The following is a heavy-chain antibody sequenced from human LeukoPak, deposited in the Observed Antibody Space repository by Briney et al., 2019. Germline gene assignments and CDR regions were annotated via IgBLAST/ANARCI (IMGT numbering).Heavy chain of an antibody. CDR3: ARGEERDILTGYYF. V-gene: IGHV1-18*01. CDR2: ISAYNGNT. CDR1: GYTFTSYG. Sequence: GASVKVSCKASGYTFTSYGISWVRQAPGQGLEWMGWISAYNGNTNYAQKLQGRVTMTTDASTSTAYMELRSLRSDDTAVYYCARGEERDILTGYYFWGQGTLVTVSS. J-gene: IGHJ4*02. D-gene: IGHD3-9*01.